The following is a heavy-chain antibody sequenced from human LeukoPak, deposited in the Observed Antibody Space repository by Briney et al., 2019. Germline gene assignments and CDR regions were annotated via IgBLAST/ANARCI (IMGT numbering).Heavy chain of an antibody. CDR2: INPNSGGT. V-gene: IGHV1-2*04. Sequence: ASVSVSSTASVYTFTGYYMRWVRPAPGQGVEWVGWINPNSGGTNYAQKFQGWVTMTRDTSISTAYMELSRLRSDDTAVYYCARQQSGSYNEGPFDYWGQGTLVTVSS. CDR1: VYTFTGYY. J-gene: IGHJ4*02. CDR3: ARQQSGSYNEGPFDY. D-gene: IGHD1-26*01.